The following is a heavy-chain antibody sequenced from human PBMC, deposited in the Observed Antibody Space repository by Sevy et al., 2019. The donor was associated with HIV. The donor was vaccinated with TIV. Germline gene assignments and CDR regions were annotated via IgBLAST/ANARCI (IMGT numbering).Heavy chain of an antibody. D-gene: IGHD3-9*01. J-gene: IGHJ6*02. Sequence: GGSLRLSCAASGFTFSSYWMSWVRQAPGKGLEWVAHIKQDGSEKYYVDSVKGRFTISRDNAKNSLYLQMNSLRAEDTAVYYCARDGEDYDILTGYDYYYYGMDVWGQGTTVTVSS. CDR1: GFTFSSYW. CDR3: ARDGEDYDILTGYDYYYYGMDV. CDR2: IKQDGSEK. V-gene: IGHV3-7*03.